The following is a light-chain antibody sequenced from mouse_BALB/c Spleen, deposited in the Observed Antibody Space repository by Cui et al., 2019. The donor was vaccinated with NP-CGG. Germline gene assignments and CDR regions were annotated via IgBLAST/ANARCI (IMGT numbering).Light chain of an antibody. CDR2: GTN. CDR3: ALWYSNHWV. V-gene: IGLV1*01. CDR1: TGAVTTTNY. Sequence: QAVVNQESALTTSPGETVSLTCCSSTGAVTTTNYANWVQEKPDHLFTGLIGGTNNRSPGVPARFSGSLIGDKAALTIAGAQTEDEAIYFCALWYSNHWVFGGGTKLTVL. J-gene: IGLJ1*01.